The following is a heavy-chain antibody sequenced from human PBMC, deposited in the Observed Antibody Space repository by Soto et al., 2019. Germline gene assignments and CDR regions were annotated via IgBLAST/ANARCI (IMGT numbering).Heavy chain of an antibody. CDR1: GSTFSSYA. J-gene: IGHJ4*02. CDR2: ISGSGFNS. V-gene: IGHV3-23*01. CDR3: ANSYYSSGLFQIPPYY. D-gene: IGHD3-3*01. Sequence: GGSLRLSCAASGSTFSSYAMSWVRQAPGKGLEWVSGISGSGFNSYYATSVKGRFTISRDNSKNTLYLQMNSLTVEDTAVYYCANSYYSSGLFQIPPYYWGQGTLFTVSS.